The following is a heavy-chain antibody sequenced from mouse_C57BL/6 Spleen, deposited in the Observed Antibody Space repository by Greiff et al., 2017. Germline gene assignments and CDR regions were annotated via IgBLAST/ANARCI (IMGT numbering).Heavy chain of an antibody. CDR2: ISDGGSYT. D-gene: IGHD2-1*01. J-gene: IGHJ2*01. V-gene: IGHV5-4*01. CDR3: AKEPLYDY. Sequence: EVQGVESGGGLVKPGGSLKLSCAASGFTFSSYAMSWVRQTPEKRLEWVATISDGGSYTYYPDKVKGRFTISRDNAKNNLYLQMSHLKSEDTAMYYCAKEPLYDYWGQGTTLTVSS. CDR1: GFTFSSYA.